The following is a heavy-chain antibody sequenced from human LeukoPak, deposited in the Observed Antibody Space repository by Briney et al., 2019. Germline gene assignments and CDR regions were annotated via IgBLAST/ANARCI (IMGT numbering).Heavy chain of an antibody. Sequence: SGPTRGNPTQALTLTCTFSGFSVNTNGVGVGWIRQPPAKALEWLAVMYWDDDKRYSPSLKSRLTITKDIAKNQVVLIMTNMDPGDTATYYCARPSNSMVRGVTGYFDLWGRGTLVTVSS. V-gene: IGHV2-5*02. CDR2: MYWDDDK. CDR3: ARPSNSMVRGVTGYFDL. J-gene: IGHJ2*01. D-gene: IGHD3-10*01. CDR1: GFSVNTNGVG.